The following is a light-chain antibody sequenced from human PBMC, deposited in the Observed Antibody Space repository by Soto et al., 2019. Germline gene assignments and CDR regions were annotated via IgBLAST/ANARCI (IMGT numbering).Light chain of an antibody. CDR3: SSFTGSSYV. J-gene: IGLJ1*01. V-gene: IGLV2-14*01. CDR1: SSDVGNNNY. Sequence: QSALTQPASVSGYPGQSITISCTGTSSDVGNNNYVSWYQQNPGKAPKVMICDVTNRPSGVSNRFSGSKSGNTASLTISGLQAEDEADYYCSSFTGSSYVFGTGTKLTVL. CDR2: DVT.